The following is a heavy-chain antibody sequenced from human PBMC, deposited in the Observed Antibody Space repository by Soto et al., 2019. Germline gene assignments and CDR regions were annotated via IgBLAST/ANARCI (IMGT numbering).Heavy chain of an antibody. CDR3: ARGGIVVVVAADSTDYYFDY. J-gene: IGHJ4*02. CDR2: INPSGGST. CDR1: GYTFTSYY. Sequence: ASVKVSCKASGYTFTSYYMHWVRQAPGQGLEWMGIINPSGGSTSYAQKFQGRVTMTRDTSTSTVYMELSSLRSEDTAVYYCARGGIVVVVAADSTDYYFDYWGQGTLVTVS. V-gene: IGHV1-46*03. D-gene: IGHD2-15*01.